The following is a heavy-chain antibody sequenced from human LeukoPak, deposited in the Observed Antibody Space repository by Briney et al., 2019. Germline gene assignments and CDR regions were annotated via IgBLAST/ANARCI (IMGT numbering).Heavy chain of an antibody. CDR3: AKDDYYDTSGYRD. CDR1: GFSFNTYS. J-gene: IGHJ4*02. Sequence: PGGSLRLSCAASGFSFNTYSMTWVRQAPGKGLEWVSIISRTSESTFYADSVKGRFTISRDNAKNSLYLQMNSLRAEDTAVYYCAKDDYYDTSGYRDWGQGTLVTVSS. D-gene: IGHD3-22*01. V-gene: IGHV3-21*01. CDR2: ISRTSEST.